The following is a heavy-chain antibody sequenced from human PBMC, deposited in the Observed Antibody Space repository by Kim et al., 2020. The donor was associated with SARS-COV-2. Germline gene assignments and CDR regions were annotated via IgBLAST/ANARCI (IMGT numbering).Heavy chain of an antibody. CDR1: GFTFSSYG. CDR2: IWYDGSNK. J-gene: IGHJ6*02. V-gene: IGHV3-33*01. CDR3: ASAPSRSGWYFDYYYGMDV. Sequence: GGSLRLSCAASGFTFSSYGMHWVRQAPGKGLEWVAVIWYDGSNKYYADSVKGRFTISRDNSKNTLYLQMNSLRAEDTAVYYCASAPSRSGWYFDYYYGMDVWGQGTTVTVSS. D-gene: IGHD6-19*01.